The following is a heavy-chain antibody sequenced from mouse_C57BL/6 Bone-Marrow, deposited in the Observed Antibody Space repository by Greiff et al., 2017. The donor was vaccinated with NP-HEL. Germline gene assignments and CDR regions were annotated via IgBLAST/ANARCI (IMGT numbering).Heavy chain of an antibody. CDR3: ARLHITTVVDYYAMDD. V-gene: IGHV5-15*01. J-gene: IGHJ4*01. D-gene: IGHD1-1*01. CDR2: ISNLAYSI. Sequence: EVKVVESGGGLVQPGGSLKLSCAASGFTFSDYGMAWVRQAPRKGPEWVAFISNLAYSIYYADTVTGRFTISRENAKNTLYLEMSSLRSEDTAMYYCARLHITTVVDYYAMDDWGQGTSVTVSS. CDR1: GFTFSDYG.